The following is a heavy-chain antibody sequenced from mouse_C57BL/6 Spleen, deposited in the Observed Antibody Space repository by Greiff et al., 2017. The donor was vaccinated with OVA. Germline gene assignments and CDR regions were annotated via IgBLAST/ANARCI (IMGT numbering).Heavy chain of an antibody. CDR1: GYTFTSYW. V-gene: IGHV1-59*01. Sequence: QVQLQQPGAELVRPGTSVKLSCKASGYTFTSYWMHWVKQRPGQGLEWIGVIDPSDSYTNYNQQFKGKATLTVDTSSSTAYMQLSSLTSEDSAVYYCARRGRGYYGSSYFDVWGTGTTVTVSS. D-gene: IGHD1-1*01. CDR3: ARRGRGYYGSSYFDV. CDR2: IDPSDSYT. J-gene: IGHJ1*03.